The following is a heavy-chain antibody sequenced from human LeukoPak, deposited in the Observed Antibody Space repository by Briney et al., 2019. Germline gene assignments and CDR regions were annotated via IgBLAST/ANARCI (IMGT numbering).Heavy chain of an antibody. V-gene: IGHV3-33*01. Sequence: HPGGSLRLSCAASGFTFSNYGMHWVHQAPGKGLDWVAGIRYDGKEELYADSVRGRFTISRDNSRNILYLQMNSLSPEDTATYYCTPENDPSGKMGRFDPWGQGTLVTVSS. J-gene: IGHJ5*01. CDR1: GFTFSNYG. CDR2: IRYDGKEE. D-gene: IGHD3-10*01. CDR3: TPENDPSGKMGRFDP.